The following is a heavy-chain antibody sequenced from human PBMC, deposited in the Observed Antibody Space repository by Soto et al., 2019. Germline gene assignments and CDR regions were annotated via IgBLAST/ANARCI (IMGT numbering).Heavy chain of an antibody. J-gene: IGHJ4*02. CDR2: ISGSGGST. CDR3: AKMPAVNLEWLTIKGN. V-gene: IGHV3-23*01. D-gene: IGHD3-3*01. Sequence: PGGSLRLSCAASGFTFSSYAMSWVRQAPGKGLEWVSAISGSGGSTYYADSVKGRFTISRDNSKNTLYLQMNSMRAEDTAVYYCAKMPAVNLEWLTIKGNWGQGTLVTVSS. CDR1: GFTFSSYA.